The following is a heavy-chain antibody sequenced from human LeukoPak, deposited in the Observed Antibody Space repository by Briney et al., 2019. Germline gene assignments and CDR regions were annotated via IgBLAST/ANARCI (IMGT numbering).Heavy chain of an antibody. CDR1: GFTFSDYY. D-gene: IGHD1-26*01. Sequence: PGGSLRLSCAASGFTFSDYYMSWIRQAPGKGLEWVANIKQDGSEKHYVDSVKGRFTISRDNAENSLFLQMNNLRAEDTAIYHCVNYDTTTGQSDYWGQGTLVTVSS. CDR3: VNYDTTTGQSDY. J-gene: IGHJ4*02. CDR2: IKQDGSEK. V-gene: IGHV3-7*01.